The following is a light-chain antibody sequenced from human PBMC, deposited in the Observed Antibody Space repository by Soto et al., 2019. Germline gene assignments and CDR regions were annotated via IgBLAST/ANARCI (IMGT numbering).Light chain of an antibody. J-gene: IGKJ4*01. CDR2: LGS. CDR1: QSLLHSNGYNY. CDR3: MQALQTPLT. V-gene: IGKV2-28*01. Sequence: DLVMTQSPLSLPVTPGEPASISCRSSQSLLHSNGYNYLDWYLQKPGQSPQFLIYLGSNRASGVPARFSGSGSGTDFTLNIRRVEAEDVGVYYFMQALQTPLTFGGGTKVEIK.